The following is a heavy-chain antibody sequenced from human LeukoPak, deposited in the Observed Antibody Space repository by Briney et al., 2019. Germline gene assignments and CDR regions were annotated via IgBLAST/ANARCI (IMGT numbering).Heavy chain of an antibody. J-gene: IGHJ4*02. CDR3: ARAGYGGYVDFDY. Sequence: PSETLSLTCTVSGGSISSYYWSWIRQPPGKGLQWIGYIYYSGSTNYNPSLKSRVTISVDTSKKQFSLKLSSVTAADTAVYYCARAGYGGYVDFDYWGQGTLVTVSS. CDR2: IYYSGST. V-gene: IGHV4-59*01. CDR1: GGSISSYY. D-gene: IGHD5-12*01.